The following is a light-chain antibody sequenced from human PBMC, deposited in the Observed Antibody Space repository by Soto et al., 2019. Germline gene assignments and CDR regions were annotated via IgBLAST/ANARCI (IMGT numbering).Light chain of an antibody. CDR3: QQYNGWPIT. V-gene: IGKV3D-15*01. CDR2: GAS. CDR1: QSVGSN. Sequence: EIVMTPSPATLSVSPGERVTLSCRARQSVGSNLAWYQQKPGQAPRLLIYGASSRATGIPARFSGSGSGTEFTLTISSLQSEDFAVYYCQQYNGWPITFGQGTRLEIK. J-gene: IGKJ5*01.